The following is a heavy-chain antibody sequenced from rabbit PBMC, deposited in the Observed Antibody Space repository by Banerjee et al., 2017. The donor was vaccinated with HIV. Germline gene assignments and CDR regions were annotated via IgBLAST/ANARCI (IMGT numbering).Heavy chain of an antibody. CDR2: IDTGSSGRT. CDR3: AGGGLWTQLDL. V-gene: IGHV1S45*01. CDR1: GFSFSSNYW. Sequence: QEQLVESGGGLVQPEGSLTLTCTASGFSFSSNYWICWVRQAPGKGLELIACIDTGSSGRTYYASWAKGRFTISKTSSTTVTLQMTSLTAADTATYFCAGGGLWTQLDLWGPGTLVTVS. J-gene: IGHJ3*01. D-gene: IGHD3-1*01.